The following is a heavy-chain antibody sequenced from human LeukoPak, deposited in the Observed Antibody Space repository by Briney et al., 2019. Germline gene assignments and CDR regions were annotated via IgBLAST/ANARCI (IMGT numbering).Heavy chain of an antibody. CDR2: INPNSGGT. CDR3: ARGGGYRAGYFDY. D-gene: IGHD5-12*01. V-gene: IGHV1-2*02. J-gene: IGHJ4*02. Sequence: ASVKVSCKASGYTFTGYYMHWVRQAPGRGLEWMGWINPNSGGTNYAQKFQGRVTMTRDTSISTAYMELSRLRSDDTAVYYCARGGGYRAGYFDYWGQGTLVTVSS. CDR1: GYTFTGYY.